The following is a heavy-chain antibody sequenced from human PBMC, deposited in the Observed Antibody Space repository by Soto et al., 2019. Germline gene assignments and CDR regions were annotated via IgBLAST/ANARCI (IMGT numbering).Heavy chain of an antibody. CDR1: GGSINSGGYY. CDR2: MYYSGST. Sequence: QVQLRESGPGLVKPSQTLSLTCTVSGGSINSGGYYWNLIRQHPGKGLEWIGYMYYSGSTYYNPFLRSLVIISADTSENHFPLKLRCVTSADTAVSFCARGYRQSGYSSSLVFDYWSQRTLVNVSS. V-gene: IGHV4-31*01. D-gene: IGHD6-13*01. J-gene: IGHJ4*02. CDR3: ARGYRQSGYSSSLVFDY.